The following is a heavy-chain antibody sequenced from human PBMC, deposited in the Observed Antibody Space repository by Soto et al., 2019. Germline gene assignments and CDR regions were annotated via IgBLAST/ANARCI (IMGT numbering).Heavy chain of an antibody. CDR3: ARSRVQLERRYYYYGMDV. D-gene: IGHD1-1*01. CDR1: GDSVSSNSAA. Sequence: TLSLTCAISGDSVSSNSAAWNWIRQSPSRGLEWLGRTYYRSKWYNDYAVSVKSRITINPDTSKNQFSLQLNSVTPEDTAVYYCARSRVQLERRYYYYGMDVWRQGTTVTVSS. V-gene: IGHV6-1*01. J-gene: IGHJ6*02. CDR2: TYYRSKWYN.